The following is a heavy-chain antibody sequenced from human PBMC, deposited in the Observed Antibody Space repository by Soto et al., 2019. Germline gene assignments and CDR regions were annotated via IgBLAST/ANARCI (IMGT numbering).Heavy chain of an antibody. CDR1: GGSISSGGYY. CDR2: IYYSGST. J-gene: IGHJ6*03. D-gene: IGHD2-2*02. CDR3: ARSDTAYYYYYMDV. Sequence: PSETLSLTCTVSGGSISSGGYYWSWIRQHPGKGLEWIGYIYYSGSTYYNPSLKSRVTISVDTSKNQFSLKLSSVTAADTAVYYCARSDTAYYYYYMDVWGKGTTVTVSS. V-gene: IGHV4-31*03.